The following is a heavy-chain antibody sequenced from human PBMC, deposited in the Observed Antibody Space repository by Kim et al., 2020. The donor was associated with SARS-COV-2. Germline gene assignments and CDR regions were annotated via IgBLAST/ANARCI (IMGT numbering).Heavy chain of an antibody. CDR1: GLTFDDYA. V-gene: IGHV3-30-3*01. D-gene: IGHD2-21*02. CDR2: ISYDGRNK. CDR3: AGGNYHESLRLSDFYNGMDV. J-gene: IGHJ6*02. Sequence: GGSLRLSCAASGLTFDDYAMHWVRQAPGKGLEWVAVISYDGRNKDYADSVKGRFTISRDNPKHTLFLQMNSLRVEDTGVYYCAGGNYHESLRLSDFYNGMDVWGQGTTVTVSS.